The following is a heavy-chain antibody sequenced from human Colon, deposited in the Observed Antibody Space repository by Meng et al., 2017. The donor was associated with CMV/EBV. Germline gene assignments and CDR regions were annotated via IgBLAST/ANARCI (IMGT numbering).Heavy chain of an antibody. D-gene: IGHD3-10*01. CDR1: GIIFSDYY. V-gene: IGHV3-21*01. J-gene: IGHJ1*01. Sequence: EVQLVESGGXLVKPGXSLRLSCAASGIIFSDYYMNWVRQAPGKGLEWVSAISDSSTYTHYAASVKGRFTISRDNAKNSLFLQMNSLGAEDTAVYYCALDKFGDSSQDWGQGTLVTVSS. CDR3: ALDKFGDSSQD. CDR2: ISDSSTYT.